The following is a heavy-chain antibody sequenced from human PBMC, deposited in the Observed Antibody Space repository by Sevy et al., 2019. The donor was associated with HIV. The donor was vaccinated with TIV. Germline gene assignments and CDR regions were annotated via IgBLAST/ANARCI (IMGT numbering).Heavy chain of an antibody. V-gene: IGHV3-33*06. J-gene: IGHJ4*02. CDR2: IWYDGSGK. CDR1: GFSFSSYG. CDR3: AKGAGQYFFDY. D-gene: IGHD1-26*01. Sequence: GGSLRLSCAASGFSFSSYGMHWVRQAPGKGLEWVAVIWYDGSGKYYSDSVKGRVTISRDNSKNTLFLQMNSLRVEDTAIYYCAKGAGQYFFDYWGQGTLVTVSS.